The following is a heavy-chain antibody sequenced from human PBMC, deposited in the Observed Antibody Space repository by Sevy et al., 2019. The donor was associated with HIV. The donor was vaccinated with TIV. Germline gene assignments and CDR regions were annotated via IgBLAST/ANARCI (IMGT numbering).Heavy chain of an antibody. J-gene: IGHJ6*02. CDR3: ARLTTNLTSDLYGMDV. CDR1: GYMFTDYY. Sequence: ASVKVSCKASGYMFTDYYIHWVRQAPGQGLEWMAWINPDSGVTNYAQRFQGEVTVTRDTSMSTAYMELSRLRSNDTAIYYCARLTTNLTSDLYGMDVWGQGTTVTVSS. V-gene: IGHV1-2*02. CDR2: INPDSGVT. D-gene: IGHD4-17*01.